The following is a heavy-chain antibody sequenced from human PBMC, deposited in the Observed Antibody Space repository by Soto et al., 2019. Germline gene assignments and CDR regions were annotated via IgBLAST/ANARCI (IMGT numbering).Heavy chain of an antibody. Sequence: PGGSLRLSCAASGFTFSSYSMSWVRQAPGKGLEWVSAISGSGGSTYYADSVKGRFTISRDNSKNTLYLQMNSLRAEDTAVYYSAKDPLRFLEWYTTLGGMDVWGQGTTVTVSS. V-gene: IGHV3-23*01. CDR3: AKDPLRFLEWYTTLGGMDV. D-gene: IGHD3-3*01. CDR2: ISGSGGST. J-gene: IGHJ6*02. CDR1: GFTFSSYS.